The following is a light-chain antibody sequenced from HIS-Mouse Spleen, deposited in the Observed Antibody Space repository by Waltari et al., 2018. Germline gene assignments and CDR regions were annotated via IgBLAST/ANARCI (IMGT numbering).Light chain of an antibody. J-gene: IGLJ3*02. Sequence: QSALTQPASVSGSPGQSITISCTGTSRDVGRYNYVSWYQQHPGKAPKLMIYEVSNRPSGVSNRFSGSKSGNTASLTISGLQAEDEADYYCSSYTSSSTVFGGGTKLTVL. V-gene: IGLV2-14*01. CDR2: EVS. CDR1: SRDVGRYNY. CDR3: SSYTSSSTV.